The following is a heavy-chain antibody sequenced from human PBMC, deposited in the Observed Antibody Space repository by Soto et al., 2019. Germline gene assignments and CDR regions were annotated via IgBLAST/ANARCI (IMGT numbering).Heavy chain of an antibody. V-gene: IGHV1-69*02. CDR1: GGTFSSYT. D-gene: IGHD6-19*01. J-gene: IGHJ3*02. CDR3: ASLAVAYVAFDI. Sequence: QVQLVQSGAEVKKPGSSVKVSCKASGGTFSSYTISWVRQAPGQGLEWMGRIIPILGIAKYAQKFQGRVTITSDKATITSYMELSSLRSEDTAVYYCASLAVAYVAFDIWGQGTMVTVSP. CDR2: IIPILGIA.